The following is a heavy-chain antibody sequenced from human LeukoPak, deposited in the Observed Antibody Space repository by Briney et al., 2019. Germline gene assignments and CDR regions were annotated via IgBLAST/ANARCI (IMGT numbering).Heavy chain of an antibody. J-gene: IGHJ4*02. V-gene: IGHV3-11*04. Sequence: LSLTCTVSGGSISSSSYYWGWIRQAPGKGLEWVSYISSSGSTIYYADSVKGRFTISRDNAKNSLYLQMNSLRAEDTAVYYCAGSSIVGAMIEDYWGQGTLVTVSS. CDR2: ISSSGSTI. CDR3: AGSSIVGAMIEDY. D-gene: IGHD1-26*01. CDR1: GGSISSSSYY.